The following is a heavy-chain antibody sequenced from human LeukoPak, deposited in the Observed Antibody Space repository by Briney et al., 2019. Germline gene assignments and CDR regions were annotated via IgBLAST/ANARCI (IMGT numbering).Heavy chain of an antibody. Sequence: PGGSLRLSCAASGFTFSSYGMHWVRQAPGKGLEWVAVIWYDGSNKYYADSVKGRFTISRDNPKNTLYLQMNSLRAEDTAVYSCARPDTTLAKSTFYFDYWGQGTLVTVSS. CDR1: GFTFSSYG. CDR3: ARPDTTLAKSTFYFDY. D-gene: IGHD5-18*01. V-gene: IGHV3-33*01. J-gene: IGHJ4*02. CDR2: IWYDGSNK.